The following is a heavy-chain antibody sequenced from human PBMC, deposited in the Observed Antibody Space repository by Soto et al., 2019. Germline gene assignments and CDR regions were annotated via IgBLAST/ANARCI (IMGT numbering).Heavy chain of an antibody. V-gene: IGHV4-39*01. CDR1: GGSISSSSYY. CDR2: IYYSGST. CDR3: ASQGTNSMAYYYYYGMDV. Sequence: LSLTCTVSGGSISSSSYYWGWIRQPPGKGLEWIGSIYYSGSTYYNPSLKSRVTISVDTSKNQFSLKLSSVTAADTAVYYCASQGTNSMAYYYYYGMDVWGQGTTVTVSS. J-gene: IGHJ6*02. D-gene: IGHD3-10*01.